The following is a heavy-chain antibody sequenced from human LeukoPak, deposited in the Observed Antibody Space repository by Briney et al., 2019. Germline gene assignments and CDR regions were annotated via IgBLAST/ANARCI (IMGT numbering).Heavy chain of an antibody. CDR2: IKQDGSEK. V-gene: IGHV3-7*01. CDR3: ARDSPPARPYYYYYYLDV. CDR1: GFTFSSYW. D-gene: IGHD6-6*01. J-gene: IGHJ6*03. Sequence: GGSLRLSCAASGFTFSSYWMSWVRQAPGKGLEWVANIKQDGSEKYYVDSVKGRFTISRDNAKNSLYLQMNSLRAEDTSVYYCARDSPPARPYYYYYYLDVWGKGTTVTVSS.